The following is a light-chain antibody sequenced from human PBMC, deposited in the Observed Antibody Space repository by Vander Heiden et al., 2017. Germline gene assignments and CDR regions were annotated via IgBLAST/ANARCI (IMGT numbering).Light chain of an antibody. CDR1: QSVSSSY. Sequence: EIVLTQSPGTLSFSPWARATLSCRASQSVSSSYLAWYQQKPGQAPRLLIYGASSRATGIPDRFSGSGSGTDFTLTISRLEPEDFAVYYCQQYGSSPPWTFGQGTKVEIK. CDR2: GAS. V-gene: IGKV3-20*01. J-gene: IGKJ1*01. CDR3: QQYGSSPPWT.